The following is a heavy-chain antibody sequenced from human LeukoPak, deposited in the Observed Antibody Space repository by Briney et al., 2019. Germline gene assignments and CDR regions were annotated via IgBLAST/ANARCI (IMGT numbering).Heavy chain of an antibody. D-gene: IGHD3-10*01. CDR2: LYSSGST. Sequence: SQTLSLTCTVSGGSISNGAYYWSWIRQPAGKGLEWIGRLYSSGSTGYNPSLKSRVAISVDTPRNQFSLKMSSVTAADTAVYYCAREGTYGPFDYWGQGALVTVSS. V-gene: IGHV4-61*02. CDR1: GGSISNGAYY. J-gene: IGHJ4*02. CDR3: AREGTYGPFDY.